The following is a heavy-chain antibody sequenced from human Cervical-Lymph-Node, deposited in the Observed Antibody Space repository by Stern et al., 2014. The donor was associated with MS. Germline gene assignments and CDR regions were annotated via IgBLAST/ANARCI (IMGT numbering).Heavy chain of an antibody. CDR3: ARGSDT. CDR1: GFTFSSYW. CDR2: IKEDGSET. V-gene: IGHV3-7*01. D-gene: IGHD2-15*01. Sequence: EVHLVESGGGLVQPGGSLRLSCAASGFTFSSYWVNWVRQAPGKGLEWVANIKEDGSETYYVDSVKGRFTISRDNAKNSLYLQMNSLRAEDTAVYYCARGSDTWGQGTLVTVSS. J-gene: IGHJ5*02.